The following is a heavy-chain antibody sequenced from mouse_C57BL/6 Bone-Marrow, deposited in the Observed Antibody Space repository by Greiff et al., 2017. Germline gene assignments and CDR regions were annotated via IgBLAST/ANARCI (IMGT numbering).Heavy chain of an antibody. CDR2: GQGLEWIG. CDR3: SEDSAVYYCAGRELGRYFDV. CDR1: YTFSRRVH. J-gene: IGHJ1*03. V-gene: IGHV1-87*01. Sequence: QLKESGPELARPWASVKISCHSFYTFSRRVHLAIRDTNYWMQWVKQRPGQGLEWIGAIYPGNGDTSYNEKFKGKATLTADTSASTAYMQLSSLTSEDSAVYYCAGRELGRYFDVWGTGTTVTVSS. D-gene: IGHD4-1*01.